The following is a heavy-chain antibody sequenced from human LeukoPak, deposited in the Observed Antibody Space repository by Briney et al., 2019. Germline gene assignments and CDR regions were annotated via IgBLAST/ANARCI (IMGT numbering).Heavy chain of an antibody. CDR2: IYPDDSRT. CDR1: GYRFTKSW. D-gene: IGHD4/OR15-4a*01. V-gene: IGHV5-51*01. Sequence: GESLRISCKGSGYRFTKSWIGWVRQMPGKGLEWLGIIYPDDSRTRYSPSFQGQVTMSVDKSISTAYLQWSSLKASDTAMYYCARPSYGASDYWGQGTLVTVSS. J-gene: IGHJ4*02. CDR3: ARPSYGASDY.